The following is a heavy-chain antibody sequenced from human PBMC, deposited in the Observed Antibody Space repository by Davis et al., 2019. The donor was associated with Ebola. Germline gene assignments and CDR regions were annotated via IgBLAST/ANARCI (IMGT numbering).Heavy chain of an antibody. Sequence: SVKVSCKASGGTFSSYAISWVRQAPGQGLEWMGGIIPIFGTANYAQKFQGRVTITADESTSTAYMELSSLRSEDTAVYYCASDLASGPTLSFDPWGQGTLVTVSS. CDR1: GGTFSSYA. J-gene: IGHJ5*02. CDR2: IIPIFGTA. V-gene: IGHV1-69*13. D-gene: IGHD3-3*01. CDR3: ASDLASGPTLSFDP.